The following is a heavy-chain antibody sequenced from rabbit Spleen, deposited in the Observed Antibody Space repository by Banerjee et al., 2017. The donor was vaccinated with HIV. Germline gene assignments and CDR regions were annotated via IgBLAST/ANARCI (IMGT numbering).Heavy chain of an antibody. Sequence: QEQLVESGGGLVQPGGSLKLSCKASGFDFSNYGVSWVRQAPGKGLEWIGYIDPVFGITYYAKWVNGRFSISRENAQNTVFLQMTSLTGADTATYFCARDGAGGSYFALWGPGTLVTVS. CDR3: ARDGAGGSYFAL. J-gene: IGHJ6*01. D-gene: IGHD8-1*01. CDR2: IDPVFGIT. CDR1: GFDFSNYG. V-gene: IGHV1S47*01.